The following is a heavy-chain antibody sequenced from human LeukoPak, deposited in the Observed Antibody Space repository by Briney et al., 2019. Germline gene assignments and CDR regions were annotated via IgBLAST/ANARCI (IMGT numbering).Heavy chain of an antibody. CDR3: AKARTRIAAAGSFDY. V-gene: IGHV3-23*01. J-gene: IGHJ4*02. Sequence: GGSLRLSCAASGFTFSSYAMSWVRQAPGKGLECISGFSGSGGSTYYADSVKGRFTISRDNSKNTLYLQMNSLRAEDTAVYYCAKARTRIAAAGSFDYWGQGTLVTVSS. CDR2: FSGSGGST. D-gene: IGHD6-13*01. CDR1: GFTFSSYA.